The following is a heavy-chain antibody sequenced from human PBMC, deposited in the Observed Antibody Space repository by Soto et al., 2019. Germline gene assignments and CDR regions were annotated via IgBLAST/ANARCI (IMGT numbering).Heavy chain of an antibody. D-gene: IGHD2-8*01. V-gene: IGHV1-8*01. CDR3: ARTPRRYCTNGVCYLPQYYYDSSGLTLDY. Sequence: ASVKVSCKASGYTFTSYDINWVRQATGQGLEWMGWMNPNSGNTGYAQKFQGRVTMTRNTSISTAYMELSSLRSEDTAVYYCARTPRRYCTNGVCYLPQYYYDSSGLTLDYWGQGTLVTVS. CDR2: MNPNSGNT. CDR1: GYTFTSYD. J-gene: IGHJ4*02.